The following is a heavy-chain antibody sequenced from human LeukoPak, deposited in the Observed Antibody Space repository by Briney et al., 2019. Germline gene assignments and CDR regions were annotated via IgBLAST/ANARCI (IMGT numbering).Heavy chain of an antibody. CDR2: INHSGST. CDR3: ARGMANIAYYDFWSGYGGWNWFDP. D-gene: IGHD3-3*01. CDR1: GGSFSGYY. J-gene: IGHJ5*02. V-gene: IGHV4-34*01. Sequence: SETLSLTCADYGGSFSGYYWRWIRQPPGKGLASIGEINHSGSTNYNPSLKSRVTVSVDTSKNQFSLKLSSVTAADTAGYYCARGMANIAYYDFWSGYGGWNWFDPWGQGTLVTVSS.